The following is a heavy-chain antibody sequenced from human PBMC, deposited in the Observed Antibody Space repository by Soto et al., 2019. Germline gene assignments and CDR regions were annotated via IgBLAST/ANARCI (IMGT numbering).Heavy chain of an antibody. CDR3: ARLLFQDYDFWSGEYPFRAYMDV. CDR1: GGSISSSSYY. CDR2: IYYSGST. V-gene: IGHV4-39*01. J-gene: IGHJ6*03. Sequence: PSETLSLTCTVSGGSISSSSYYWGWIRQPPGKGLEWIGSIYYSGSTYYNPSLKSRVTISVDTSKNQFSLKLSSVTAADTSVYYCARLLFQDYDFWSGEYPFRAYMDVWGKGTTVTVSS. D-gene: IGHD3-3*01.